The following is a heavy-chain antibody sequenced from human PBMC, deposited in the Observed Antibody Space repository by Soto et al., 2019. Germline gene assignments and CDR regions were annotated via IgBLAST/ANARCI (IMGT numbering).Heavy chain of an antibody. CDR1: GGSVNSHPFY. D-gene: IGHD1-1*01. CDR3: VRGSSKWNFFS. V-gene: IGHV4-61*01. J-gene: IGHJ1*01. Sequence: QVQLQESGPGLVKTSETLSLTCAVSGGSVNSHPFYWRWMRQPPGKGLEGIGFIFYSGSTSYNPSLKSLVTISVDTSKNQFSLNLTSVTAADTAVYYCVRGSSKWNFFSWGQGTLVTVSS. CDR2: IFYSGST.